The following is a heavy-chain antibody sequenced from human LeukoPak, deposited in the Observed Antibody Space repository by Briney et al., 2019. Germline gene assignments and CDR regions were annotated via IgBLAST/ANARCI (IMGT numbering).Heavy chain of an antibody. CDR1: GYTFTDYF. V-gene: IGHV1/OR15-3*01. J-gene: IGHJ4*02. Sequence: ASVKVSCKASGYTFTDYFMNWMRQAPGQRLEWMGWINAGNGNTKYSQKLQGRVTITRDTSSSTAYMQLSSLRSEDTAVYYCARGLRGITFGGVIAGDFWGQGTLVTVSS. CDR2: INAGNGNT. CDR3: ARGLRGITFGGVIAGDF. D-gene: IGHD3-16*02.